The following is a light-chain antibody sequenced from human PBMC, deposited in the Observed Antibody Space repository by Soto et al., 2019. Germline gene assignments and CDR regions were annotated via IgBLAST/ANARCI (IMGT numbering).Light chain of an antibody. CDR1: QSVSSY. V-gene: IGKV3-11*01. Sequence: EIVLPQSPATLSLSPGERATLSCRASQSVSSYLAWYQQKPGQAPRLLIYDASNRATGIPARFSGSVSGTDFTLTISSLEPEDFAVYYCQQRSNWPPWTFGQGTKV. J-gene: IGKJ1*01. CDR3: QQRSNWPPWT. CDR2: DAS.